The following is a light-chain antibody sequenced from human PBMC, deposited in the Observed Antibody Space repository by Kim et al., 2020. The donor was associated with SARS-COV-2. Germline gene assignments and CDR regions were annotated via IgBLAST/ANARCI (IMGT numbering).Light chain of an antibody. J-gene: IGLJ1*01. Sequence: SYELTQPPSASVAPGKTARITCGGNNIGSKSVHWYQQKPGQAPVLVIYYDSDRPSGIPERFSGSNSGNTASLTISRVEAGDEADYYCQVWDSTSDHSYVFGSGTKVTVL. V-gene: IGLV3-21*04. CDR2: YDS. CDR3: QVWDSTSDHSYV. CDR1: NIGSKS.